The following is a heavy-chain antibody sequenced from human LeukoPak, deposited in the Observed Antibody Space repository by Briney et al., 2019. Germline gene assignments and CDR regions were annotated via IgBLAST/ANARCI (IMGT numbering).Heavy chain of an antibody. V-gene: IGHV3-33*01. D-gene: IGHD3-10*01. J-gene: IGHJ4*02. CDR1: GFTFSSYG. Sequence: GGSLRLSCAASGFTFSSYGMLWVRQAPGKGLEWVAVIWYDGSNKYYADSVKGRFTISRDNSKNTLYLQMNSLRAEDTAVYYCARDPYYGSGSGYFDYWGQGTLVTVSS. CDR2: IWYDGSNK. CDR3: ARDPYYGSGSGYFDY.